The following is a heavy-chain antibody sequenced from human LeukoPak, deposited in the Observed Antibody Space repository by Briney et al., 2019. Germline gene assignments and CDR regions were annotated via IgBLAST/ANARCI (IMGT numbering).Heavy chain of an antibody. CDR2: INDSGDNI. J-gene: IGHJ4*02. V-gene: IGHV3-23*01. Sequence: GGSLRLSCVTSGFSSHIYVMSWVRQAPGKGLEWVSSINDSGDNINYADSVKGRFSISRDNSKNTLYLQMNSLRAEDTAVYCCAKDRLTPGGYFDYWGQGTLVTVSS. CDR3: AKDRLTPGGYFDY. CDR1: GFSSHIYV. D-gene: IGHD1-14*01.